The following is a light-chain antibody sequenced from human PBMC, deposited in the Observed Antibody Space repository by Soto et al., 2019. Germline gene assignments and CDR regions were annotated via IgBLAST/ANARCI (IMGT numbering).Light chain of an antibody. CDR1: EGVSRY. CDR3: QQHSNWPFT. J-gene: IGKJ5*01. CDR2: DAS. V-gene: IGKV3D-11*01. Sequence: EIVLTQSPATLSLSPGERATLSCRASEGVSRYLAWFQQKPGQAPRLLIYDASNRATGIPARFSGSGPGTDFTLTISSLEPEDFAVYYCQQHSNWPFTFGQGTRLEIK.